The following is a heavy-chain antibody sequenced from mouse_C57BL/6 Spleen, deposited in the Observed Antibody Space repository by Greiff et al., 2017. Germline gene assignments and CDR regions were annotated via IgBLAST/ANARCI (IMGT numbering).Heavy chain of an antibody. J-gene: IGHJ3*01. CDR2: IRLKSDNYAT. CDR3: TGWLLRPAWFAY. Sequence: EVHLVESGGGLVQPGGSMKLSCVASGFTFSNYWMNWVRQSPEKGLEWVAQIRLKSDNYATHYAESVKGRFTISRDDSKSSVYLQMNNLRAEDTGIYYCTGWLLRPAWFAYWGQGTLVTVSA. V-gene: IGHV6-3*01. D-gene: IGHD2-3*01. CDR1: GFTFSNYW.